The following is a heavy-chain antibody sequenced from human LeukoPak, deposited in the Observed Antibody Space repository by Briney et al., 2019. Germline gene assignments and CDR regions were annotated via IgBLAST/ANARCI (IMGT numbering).Heavy chain of an antibody. Sequence: GGSLRLSCAASGFTFSSYAMSWVRQAPGKGLEWVSAISGSGGSTYYADSVKGQFTISRDNFKNTAYLQMNSLKTEDTAVYYCTRRGGSTVLHAFDIWGQGTMVTVSS. D-gene: IGHD4-17*01. J-gene: IGHJ3*02. CDR1: GFTFSSYA. CDR3: TRRGGSTVLHAFDI. CDR2: ISGSGGST. V-gene: IGHV3-23*01.